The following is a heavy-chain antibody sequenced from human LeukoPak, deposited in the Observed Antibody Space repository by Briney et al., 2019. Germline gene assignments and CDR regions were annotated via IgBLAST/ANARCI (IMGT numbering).Heavy chain of an antibody. V-gene: IGHV3-48*04. CDR3: ARRVWGNSYYFDY. J-gene: IGHJ4*02. CDR2: ITSSSSPI. CDR1: GFTFSNYA. D-gene: IGHD3-16*01. Sequence: GGSLRLSCAASGFTFSNYAMSWVRQAPGKGLEWVSYITSSSSPIYYADSVKGRFTISRDNAKNSLYLQMSSLRAEDTAMYYCARRVWGNSYYFDYWGQGTLVTVSS.